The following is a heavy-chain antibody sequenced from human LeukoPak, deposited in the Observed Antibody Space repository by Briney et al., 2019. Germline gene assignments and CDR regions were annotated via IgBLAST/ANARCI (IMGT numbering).Heavy chain of an antibody. CDR2: INPNSGST. Sequence: ASVKVSCKASGYTFTRYYMHWVRQAPGQGLEWMGWINPNSGSTNYAHKFQARVTMTRYTSTSTAYMELSRLRSDDTAVYYCARGFWMAKALHTENDYWGHGTLGTVSS. D-gene: IGHD3-3*01. CDR3: ARGFWMAKALHTENDY. J-gene: IGHJ4*01. V-gene: IGHV1-2*07. CDR1: GYTFTRYY.